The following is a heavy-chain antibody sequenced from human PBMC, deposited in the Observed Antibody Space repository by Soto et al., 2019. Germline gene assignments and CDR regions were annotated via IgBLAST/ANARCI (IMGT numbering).Heavy chain of an antibody. V-gene: IGHV4-31*03. CDR2: IYYSGGT. Sequence: QVQLQESGPGLVKPSQTLSLTCTVSGGSISSGGYHWSWIRQHPGKGLEWIGYIYYSGGTYYNPTLKSRVTISVDTSKNQFSLKLSSVTAADTAVYYCARVEPHRDVWGQGTTVTVSS. CDR3: ARVEPHRDV. D-gene: IGHD1-1*01. J-gene: IGHJ6*02. CDR1: GGSISSGGYH.